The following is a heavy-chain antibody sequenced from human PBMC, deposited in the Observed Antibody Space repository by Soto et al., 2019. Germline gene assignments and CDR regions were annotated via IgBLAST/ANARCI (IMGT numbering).Heavy chain of an antibody. V-gene: IGHV5-51*01. D-gene: IGHD6-13*01. CDR3: ARPTGSSWRGTDAFDI. J-gene: IGHJ3*02. CDR2: IYPGDSDT. Sequence: PGESLKISCKGSGYSFTSYWIGWVRQMPGKGLEWMGIIYPGDSDTRYSPSFQGQVTISADKSISTAYLQWSSLKASDTAMYYCARPTGSSWRGTDAFDIWGQGTMVTVSS. CDR1: GYSFTSYW.